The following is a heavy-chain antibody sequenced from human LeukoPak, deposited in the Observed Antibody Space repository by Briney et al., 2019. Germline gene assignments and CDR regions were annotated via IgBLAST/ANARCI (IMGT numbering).Heavy chain of an antibody. D-gene: IGHD2-2*01. CDR1: GFTFSDYY. CDR3: ARVCSNTSCWGAFDI. CDR2: ISSSGSSI. Sequence: GGSLSLSCAASGFTFSDYYMNWIRQAPGKGLEWVSYISSSGSSIYYADSVKGRFTSSRDNAKNSLYLQMNSLRAEDTAVYYCARVCSNTSCWGAFDIWGQGTMVTVSS. J-gene: IGHJ3*02. V-gene: IGHV3-11*04.